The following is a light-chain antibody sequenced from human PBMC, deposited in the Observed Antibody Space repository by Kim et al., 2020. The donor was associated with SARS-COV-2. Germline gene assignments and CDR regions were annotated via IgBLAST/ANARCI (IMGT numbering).Light chain of an antibody. J-gene: IGLJ3*02. Sequence: GQSITISCTGTSSDVGGYNDVSWYQQYPGKAHKLMIYDVSKRPSGVSNRFSGSKSGNTASLTISGLQAEDEADYYCSSYSRSTTSLFGGGTQLTVL. CDR1: SSDVGGYND. V-gene: IGLV2-14*04. CDR3: SSYSRSTTSL. CDR2: DVS.